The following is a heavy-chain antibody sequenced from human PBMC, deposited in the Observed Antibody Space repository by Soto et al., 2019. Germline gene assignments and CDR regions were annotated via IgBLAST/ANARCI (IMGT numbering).Heavy chain of an antibody. CDR3: ARGRYGDY. J-gene: IGHJ4*02. CDR2: ISAHNGNT. Sequence: QVHLVQSGAEVKKPGASVKVSCKGSGYAFTTYGITWVRQAPGQGLEWMGWISAHNGNTNYAQKRQARVTVTRDTSTSTAYMELRSLISDDTAVYYCARGRYGDYWGQGALVTVSS. D-gene: IGHD1-1*01. V-gene: IGHV1-18*01. CDR1: GYAFTTYG.